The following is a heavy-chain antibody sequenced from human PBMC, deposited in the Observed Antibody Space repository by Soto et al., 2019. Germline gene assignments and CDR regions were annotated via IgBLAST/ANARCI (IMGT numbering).Heavy chain of an antibody. CDR3: ARDRAVIEAAGFEP. Sequence: SLNLCLTYAVYCGSFCGYYLSWMRQPPGQGLEWIGEINPSGGTNYNPSLKSRVTISVETSKTQFSLKLSSVTAADTAVYYWARDRAVIEAAGFEPWCNGVRVSVS. CDR2: INPSGGT. CDR1: CGSFCGYY. J-gene: IGHJ5*02. V-gene: IGHV4-34*01. D-gene: IGHD6-13*01.